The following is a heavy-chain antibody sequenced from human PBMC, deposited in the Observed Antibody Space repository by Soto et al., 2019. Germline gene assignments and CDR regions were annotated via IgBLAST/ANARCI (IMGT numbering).Heavy chain of an antibody. V-gene: IGHV4-31*03. CDR1: GGSISSGGYY. Sequence: QVQLQESGPGLVKPSQTLSLTCTVSGGSISSGGYYWSWIRQHPGQGLEWIGYIYYSGSTYYNPSLKSRVTISVDTSKNPFSLKLSSVTAADTAVYYCTRDKGGYCSGGSYYYAPVYGTDVWGHGTTVTVSS. D-gene: IGHD2-15*01. J-gene: IGHJ6*02. CDR3: TRDKGGYCSGGSYYYAPVYGTDV. CDR2: IYYSGST.